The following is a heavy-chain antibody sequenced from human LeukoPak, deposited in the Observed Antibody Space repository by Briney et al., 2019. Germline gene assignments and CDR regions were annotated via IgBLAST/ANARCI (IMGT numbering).Heavy chain of an antibody. V-gene: IGHV4-38-2*02. Sequence: SETLSLTCTVSGYSISSGYYWGWIRQPPGKGLEWIGSIYHSGSTYYNPSLKSRVTISVDTSKNQFSLNLISVTAADTAVYYCARDGSNWGHWFDPWGQGTLVTVSS. D-gene: IGHD6-13*01. CDR2: IYHSGST. J-gene: IGHJ5*02. CDR3: ARDGSNWGHWFDP. CDR1: GYSISSGYY.